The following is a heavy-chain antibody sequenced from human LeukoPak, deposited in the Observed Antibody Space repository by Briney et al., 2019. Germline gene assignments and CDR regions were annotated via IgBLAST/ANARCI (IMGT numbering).Heavy chain of an antibody. D-gene: IGHD2-2*01. CDR2: ISGDGGST. CDR1: GCTFDNYA. CDR3: AKDISRHCASTSCYPLH. Sequence: PGGSLRLSCAASGCTFDNYAMNWVRQAPGKGLEWVSLISGDGGSTYYADSVKGRFTISRDNSKNSLYLQMNSLRTEDTAFYYCAKDISRHCASTSCYPLHWGQGTLVTVSS. J-gene: IGHJ4*02. V-gene: IGHV3-43*02.